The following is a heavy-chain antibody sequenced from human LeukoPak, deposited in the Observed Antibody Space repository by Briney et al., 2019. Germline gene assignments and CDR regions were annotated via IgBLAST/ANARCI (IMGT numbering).Heavy chain of an antibody. Sequence: GGSLRLSCAASGFTFSSYSMNWVRQAPGKGLEWVSSISSSSSYIYYADSVKGRFTISRDNAKNSLYLQMNSLRAEDTAVYYCARASYYYDSSGYFYRMGAFDIWGQGTMVTVSS. D-gene: IGHD3-22*01. J-gene: IGHJ3*02. CDR2: ISSSSSYI. CDR3: ARASYYYDSSGYFYRMGAFDI. V-gene: IGHV3-21*01. CDR1: GFTFSSYS.